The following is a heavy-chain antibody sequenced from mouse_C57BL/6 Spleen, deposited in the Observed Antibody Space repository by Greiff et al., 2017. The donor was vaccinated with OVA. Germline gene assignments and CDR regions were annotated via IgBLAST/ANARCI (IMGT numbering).Heavy chain of an antibody. J-gene: IGHJ4*01. CDR1: GFTFSSYG. CDR2: ISSGGSYT. CDR3: ARPLVSPGAMDY. D-gene: IGHD2-2*01. Sequence: EVKLQESGGDLVKPGGSLKLSCAASGFTFSSYGMSWVRQTPDKRLEWVATISSGGSYTYYPDSVKGRFTISRDNAKNTLYLQLSSLKSEDTAMYYCARPLVSPGAMDYWGQGTSVTVSS. V-gene: IGHV5-6*01.